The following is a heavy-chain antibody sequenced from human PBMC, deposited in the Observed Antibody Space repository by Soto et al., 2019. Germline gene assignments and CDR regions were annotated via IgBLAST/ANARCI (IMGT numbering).Heavy chain of an antibody. J-gene: IGHJ6*02. CDR3: ASPNPGYCSGGNCYSYAGRMDV. Sequence: SVKVSCKASGGTFSSYAISWVRQAPGQGLEWMGGIIPIFGTANYAQKFQGRVTITADESTSTAYMELSSLRSEDTAVYYCASPNPGYCSGGNCYSYAGRMDVWGQGTTVTVSS. D-gene: IGHD2-15*01. CDR2: IIPIFGTA. V-gene: IGHV1-69*13. CDR1: GGTFSSYA.